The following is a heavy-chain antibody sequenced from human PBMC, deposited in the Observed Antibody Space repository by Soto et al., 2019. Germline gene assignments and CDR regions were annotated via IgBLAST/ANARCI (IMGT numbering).Heavy chain of an antibody. J-gene: IGHJ4*02. D-gene: IGHD6-19*01. Sequence: SETLSLTCTVSGGSMSSYYWSWIRQPPGKGLEWIGYIYYSGRTNYNPSLKSRVTISLDTSKKQFSLKLSTVTAADTAVYYCARGGIAVAGGEFDFWGQGTLVTVSS. V-gene: IGHV4-59*01. CDR2: IYYSGRT. CDR1: GGSMSSYY. CDR3: ARGGIAVAGGEFDF.